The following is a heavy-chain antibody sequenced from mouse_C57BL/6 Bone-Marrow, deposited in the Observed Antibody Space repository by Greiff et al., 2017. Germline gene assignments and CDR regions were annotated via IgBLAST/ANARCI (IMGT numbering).Heavy chain of an antibody. V-gene: IGHV1-61*01. CDR1: GYTFTSYW. Sequence: QVQLQQPGAELVRPGSSVKLSCKASGYTFTSYWMDWVKQRPGQGLEWIGNIYPSDSETHYNQKFKDKATLTVDKSSSTAYMQLSSLTSEDSAVYYCARRGIYDGYYAGVFFDYWGQGTTLTVSS. D-gene: IGHD2-3*01. J-gene: IGHJ2*01. CDR3: ARRGIYDGYYAGVFFDY. CDR2: IYPSDSET.